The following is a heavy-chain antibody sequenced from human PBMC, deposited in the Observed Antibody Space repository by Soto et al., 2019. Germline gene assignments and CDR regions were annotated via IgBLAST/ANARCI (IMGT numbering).Heavy chain of an antibody. CDR2: IIPMFETP. J-gene: IGHJ4*02. V-gene: IGHV1-69*06. Sequence: ASVKVSCKASGCTFSSSAISWVRQAPGQGLEWMGGIIPMFETPSYAQKFQGRLTITADKSTNTAYMELRRLRGEDTAVFYCAIVSDTTRNYYFEYWGQGTLCNVSS. CDR3: AIVSDTTRNYYFEY. CDR1: GCTFSSSA. D-gene: IGHD4-4*01.